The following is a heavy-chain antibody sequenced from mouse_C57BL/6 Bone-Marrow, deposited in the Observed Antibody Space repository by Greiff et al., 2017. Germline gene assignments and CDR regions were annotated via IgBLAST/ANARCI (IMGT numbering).Heavy chain of an antibody. CDR3: ARGGLRRDYYAMDY. J-gene: IGHJ4*01. CDR2: IDPSDSYT. CDR1: GYTFTSYW. Sequence: QVQLQQPGAELVRPGTSVKLSCKASGYTFTSYWMHWVKQRPGQGLEWIGVIDPSDSYTNYNQKFKGKATLTVATSSSTAYMQLSSLTSEDSAVYYCARGGLRRDYYAMDYWGQGTSVTVSS. D-gene: IGHD2-4*01. V-gene: IGHV1-59*01.